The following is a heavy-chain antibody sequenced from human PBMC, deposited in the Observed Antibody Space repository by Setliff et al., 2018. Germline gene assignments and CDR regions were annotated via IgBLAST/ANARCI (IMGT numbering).Heavy chain of an antibody. CDR3: ASPRRDDLDTPFDAFDL. CDR1: GASINSGHY. J-gene: IGHJ3*01. CDR2: IYHRGRK. V-gene: IGHV4-38-2*01. D-gene: IGHD1-1*01. Sequence: SETLSLTCAVSGASINSGHYWGWIRQPPGKGLEWIATIYHRGRKYYNPSLQSRVSVSLDTSKNQYSLRLRSVTAADTAVYYCASPRRDDLDTPFDAFDLWGQGTKVTVSS.